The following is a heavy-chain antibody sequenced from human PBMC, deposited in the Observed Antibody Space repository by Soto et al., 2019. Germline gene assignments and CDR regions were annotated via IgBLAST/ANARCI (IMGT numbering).Heavy chain of an antibody. CDR1: GFTFSSYA. D-gene: IGHD4-17*01. Sequence: EVQLLESGGGLVQPGGSLRLSCAASGFTFSSYAMTWVRQAPGKGLEWVSAISGSGGTTHYADSVKGRFTISRDNSKNTLYLQMNSLRAEDTAVYYCVTGRTTADRDDYWGQGTLVTVSS. J-gene: IGHJ4*02. V-gene: IGHV3-23*01. CDR2: ISGSGGTT. CDR3: VTGRTTADRDDY.